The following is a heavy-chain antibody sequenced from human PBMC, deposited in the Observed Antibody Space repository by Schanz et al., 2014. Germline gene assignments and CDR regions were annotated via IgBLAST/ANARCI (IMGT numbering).Heavy chain of an antibody. CDR1: GFTFSDHY. D-gene: IGHD3-9*01. CDR2: ISSSSSYI. CDR3: AKHVRSLTGNDY. J-gene: IGHJ4*02. V-gene: IGHV3-21*01. Sequence: EVRLVESGGGLVKPGGSLRLSCAASGFTFSDHYMDWVRQAPGKGLEWVSSISSSSSYISYADSVKGRFTISRDNAKNSLYLQMNSLRAEDTAVYYCAKHVRSLTGNDYWGQGTLVTVSS.